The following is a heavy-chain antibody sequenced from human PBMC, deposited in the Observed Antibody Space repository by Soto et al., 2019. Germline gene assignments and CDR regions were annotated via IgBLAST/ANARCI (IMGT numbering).Heavy chain of an antibody. D-gene: IGHD3-16*02. CDR1: GFTFTSYV. V-gene: IGHV3-23*01. CDR2: ISGGGETT. J-gene: IGHJ4*02. Sequence: PGGSLRLSCAASGFTFTSYVMSWVRQAPGKGLEWVSTISGGGETTQYAESVEGRFTIDRDNAKNTLYLQMNSLTAEDTALYYCARKSHCYPPFDCWRQGTQLTVYS. CDR3: ARKSHCYPPFDC.